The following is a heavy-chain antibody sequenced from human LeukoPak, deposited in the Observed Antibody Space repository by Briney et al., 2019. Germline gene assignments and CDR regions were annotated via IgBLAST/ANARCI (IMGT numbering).Heavy chain of an antibody. CDR1: GFIFSSYW. V-gene: IGHV3-74*01. J-gene: IGHJ2*01. Sequence: GGSLRLSCAASGFIFSSYWMHWVRQVPGKGLVWVSRVYTDGTTTDFADSVKGRFTVSRDNAKNTLYLQMDSLRAEDTAMYYCARSVVSTYWYFDLWGRGTLVPVSS. D-gene: IGHD4-23*01. CDR3: ARSVVSTYWYFDL. CDR2: VYTDGTTT.